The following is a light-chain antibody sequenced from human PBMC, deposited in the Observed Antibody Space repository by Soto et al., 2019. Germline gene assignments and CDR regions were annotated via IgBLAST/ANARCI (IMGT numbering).Light chain of an antibody. Sequence: QSVLTQPPSVSAAPGQRVTISCSGSASNIGNNSVSWYQQLPGAAPKLIIYDDNNRPSGIPDRFSGSKSGTSATLGITGLQPGDEADYYCGTWDTSLPACVFGPGTKLTVL. CDR2: DDN. J-gene: IGLJ1*01. CDR3: GTWDTSLPACV. CDR1: ASNIGNNS. V-gene: IGLV1-51*01.